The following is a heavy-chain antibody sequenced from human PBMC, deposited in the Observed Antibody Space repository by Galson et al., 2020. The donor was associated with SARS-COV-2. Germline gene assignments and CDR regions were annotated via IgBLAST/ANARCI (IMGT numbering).Heavy chain of an antibody. CDR1: GYNFTNSW. V-gene: IGHV5-10-1*01. Sequence: HGESLKISCQGSGYNFTNSWITWVRQMPGKGLEWMGRIDPSDSYTDYSPSFQGHVTFSADKSISTAFLQWSSLRASDTAIYYCASRESSEVYGYYDMDVWGQGTTVIVSS. J-gene: IGHJ6*02. D-gene: IGHD3-10*01. CDR2: IDPSDSYT. CDR3: ASRESSEVYGYYDMDV.